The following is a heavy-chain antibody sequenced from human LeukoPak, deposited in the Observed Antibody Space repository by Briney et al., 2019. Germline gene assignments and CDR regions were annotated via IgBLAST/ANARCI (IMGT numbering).Heavy chain of an antibody. CDR3: AREPTVSGSYYGYYYMDV. CDR1: GDSVSSNSAA. D-gene: IGHD3-10*01. CDR2: TYYRSKWYN. V-gene: IGHV6-1*01. J-gene: IGHJ6*03. Sequence: SQTLSLTCAISGDSVSSNSAAWNWIRQSPSRGLEWLGRTYYRSKWYNDYAVSVKSRITINPDTSKNQFSLQLNSVTPEDTAVYYCAREPTVSGSYYGYYYMDVWGKGTTVTASS.